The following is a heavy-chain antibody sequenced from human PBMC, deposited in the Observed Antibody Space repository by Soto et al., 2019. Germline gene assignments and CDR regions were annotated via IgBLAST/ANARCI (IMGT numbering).Heavy chain of an antibody. CDR3: ARDTDGLHY. V-gene: IGHV3-74*01. CDR1: GLIFSNYK. Sequence: EVQLVESGGGLVQPGESLRLSCAASGLIFSNYKMHWVRQAPGKGLVWVSRINTDGSIIDYADSVKGRFTVSRDNAKNTLYLQMNSLSADDTAVYYCARDTDGLHYWGQGTLVTVSS. CDR2: INTDGSII. J-gene: IGHJ4*02.